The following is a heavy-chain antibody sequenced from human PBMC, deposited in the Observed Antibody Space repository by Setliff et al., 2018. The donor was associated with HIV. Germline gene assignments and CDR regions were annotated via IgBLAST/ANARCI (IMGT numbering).Heavy chain of an antibody. Sequence: SETLSLTCSVSGGSVNSYHWSWIRQPPGKGLEWIGYLYKSGTTNSSPSLKSRVTISAGPSKNQFSLKLTSVTAADTAVYYCGRLSETAMASFDSWGQGILVTVSS. CDR3: GRLSETAMASFDS. D-gene: IGHD2-21*02. CDR1: GGSVNSYH. J-gene: IGHJ4*02. V-gene: IGHV4-59*08. CDR2: LYKSGTT.